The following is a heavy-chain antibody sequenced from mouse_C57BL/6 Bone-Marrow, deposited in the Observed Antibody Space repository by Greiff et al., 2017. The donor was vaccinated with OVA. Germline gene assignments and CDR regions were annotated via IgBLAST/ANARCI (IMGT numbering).Heavy chain of an antibody. CDR1: GYTFTDYY. J-gene: IGHJ4*01. D-gene: IGHD1-1*01. V-gene: IGHV1-26*01. CDR2: INPNNGGT. Sequence: EVQLQQSGPELVKPGASVKISCKASGYTFTDYYMNWVQQSHGKSLEWIGDINPNNGGTSYNQKFKGKATLTVDKSSSTAYMERRSLTSEDSAVEYCAREGITTVVATDYAMDYWGQGTSVTVSA. CDR3: AREGITTVVATDYAMDY.